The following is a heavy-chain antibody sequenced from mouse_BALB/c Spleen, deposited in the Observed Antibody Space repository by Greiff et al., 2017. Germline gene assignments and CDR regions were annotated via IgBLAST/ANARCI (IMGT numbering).Heavy chain of an antibody. CDR3: TREGIFTTGFDY. Sequence: QVQLQQPGAELVRPGASVKLSCKASGYTFTSYWINWVKQRPGQGLEWIGNIYPSDSYTNYNQKFKDKATLTVDKSSSTAYMQLSSPTSEDSAVYYCTREGIFTTGFDYWGQGTTLTVSS. D-gene: IGHD1-1*01. J-gene: IGHJ2*01. V-gene: IGHV1-69*02. CDR1: GYTFTSYW. CDR2: IYPSDSYT.